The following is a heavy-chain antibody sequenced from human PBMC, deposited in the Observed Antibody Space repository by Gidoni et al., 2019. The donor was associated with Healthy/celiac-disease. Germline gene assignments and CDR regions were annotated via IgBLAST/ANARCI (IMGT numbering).Heavy chain of an antibody. CDR3: AKSSIWMVRGPEGIDY. D-gene: IGHD3-10*01. Sequence: QVQLVESGGGVVQPGRSLRLSCAASGFTFSSYGMHWVRQAPGKGLEWVAVISYDGSNKYYADSVKGRFTISRDNSKNTLYLQMNSLRAEDTAVYYCAKSSIWMVRGPEGIDYWGQGTLVTVSS. V-gene: IGHV3-30*18. CDR1: GFTFSSYG. CDR2: ISYDGSNK. J-gene: IGHJ4*02.